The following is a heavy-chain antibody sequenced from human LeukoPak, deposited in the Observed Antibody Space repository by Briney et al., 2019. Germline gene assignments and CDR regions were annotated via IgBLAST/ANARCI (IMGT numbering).Heavy chain of an antibody. V-gene: IGHV5-51*01. Sequence: GESLKISCKGSGYGFTTNWIGWVRPRPGKGLEWMGIIYPGDFDNRYSPSFQGHVTISVDNSISTAYLQWSSLRASDTAIYYCARRTGISTYYFDYWGQGTLVTVSS. CDR3: ARRTGISTYYFDY. CDR2: IYPGDFDN. CDR1: GYGFTTNW. J-gene: IGHJ4*02. D-gene: IGHD2-2*01.